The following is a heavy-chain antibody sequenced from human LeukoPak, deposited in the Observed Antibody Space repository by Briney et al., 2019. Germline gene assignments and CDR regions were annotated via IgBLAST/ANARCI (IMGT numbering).Heavy chain of an antibody. J-gene: IGHJ4*02. CDR1: GGSISSSSYY. CDR3: ARVAYGNFFDY. CDR2: IYYSGST. V-gene: IGHV4-39*07. D-gene: IGHD4-17*01. Sequence: SETLSLTYTVSGGSISSSSYYWGWIRQPPGKGLEWIGSIYYSGSTYYNPSLKSRVTISVDTSKNQFSLKLSSVTAADTAVYYCARVAYGNFFDYWGQGTLVTVSS.